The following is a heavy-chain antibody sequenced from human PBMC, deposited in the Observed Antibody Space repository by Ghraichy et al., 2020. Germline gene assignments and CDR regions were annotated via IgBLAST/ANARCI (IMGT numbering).Heavy chain of an antibody. D-gene: IGHD3-10*01. CDR1: GGSISSSSYY. J-gene: IGHJ4*02. V-gene: IGHV4-39*01. CDR3: ARGGLGYYYGSGSYSSFDY. CDR2: IYYSGST. Sequence: SETLSLTCTVSGGSISSSSYYWGWIRQPPGKGLEWIGSIYYSGSTYYNPSLKSRVTISVDTSKNQFSLKLSSVTAADTAVYYCARGGLGYYYGSGSYSSFDYWGQGTLVTVSS.